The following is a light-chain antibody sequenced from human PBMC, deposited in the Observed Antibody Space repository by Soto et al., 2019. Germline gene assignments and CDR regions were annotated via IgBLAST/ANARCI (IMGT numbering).Light chain of an antibody. J-gene: IGKJ1*01. Sequence: EILFPQSPGTLSLSPGERATLSCRASQSVSSSYLAWYQQKPGQAPRLLIYDASSRATGIPDRLSGSGSGTDFTLTISRLEPEDFAVSXXXXXGXXGTFGQGTQVDIK. CDR3: XXXGXXGT. CDR1: QSVSSSY. CDR2: DAS. V-gene: IGKV3-20*01.